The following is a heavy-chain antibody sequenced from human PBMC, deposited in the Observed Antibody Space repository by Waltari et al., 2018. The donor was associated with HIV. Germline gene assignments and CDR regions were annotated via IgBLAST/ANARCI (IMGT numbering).Heavy chain of an antibody. CDR2: IKQDGSEK. Sequence: APGKGLEWVANIKQDGSEKYYVDSVKGRFTISRDNTKNSLYLQMNSLRAEDTAVYYCARDHTWLHSDSWGQGTLVTVSS. D-gene: IGHD5-12*01. V-gene: IGHV3-7*01. CDR3: ARDHTWLHSDS. J-gene: IGHJ4*02.